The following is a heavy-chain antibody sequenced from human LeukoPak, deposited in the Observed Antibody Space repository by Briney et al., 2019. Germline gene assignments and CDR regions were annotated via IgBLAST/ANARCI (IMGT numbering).Heavy chain of an antibody. Sequence: ASVKVSCKSSGYTFTSYAMNWVRQAPGQGLEWMGWISTNTGNPTYAQGFTGRFVFSLDTSVSTAFLQISSLKAEDTGVYYCARGASTYYFDSSGHRIVDYWGQGTLVTVSS. J-gene: IGHJ4*02. D-gene: IGHD3-22*01. CDR2: ISTNTGNP. V-gene: IGHV7-4-1*02. CDR3: ARGASTYYFDSSGHRIVDY. CDR1: GYTFTSYA.